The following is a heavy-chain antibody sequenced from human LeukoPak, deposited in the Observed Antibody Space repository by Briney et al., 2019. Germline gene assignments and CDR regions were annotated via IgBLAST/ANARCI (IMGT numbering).Heavy chain of an antibody. CDR1: GFTFRSYW. CDR3: SRSPQHCDTTSCYDALDI. CDR2: VKSDGNRT. J-gene: IGHJ3*02. Sequence: GVTLGLLCEASGFTFRSYWVHWVRHVRGKGLVWVSRVKSDGNRTGYADSVKGRFTISRDNAKNTLYLQMNSLSNEDTAVYYCSRSPQHCDTTSCYDALDIWGQGTMVTVSS. D-gene: IGHD2-2*01. V-gene: IGHV3-74*01.